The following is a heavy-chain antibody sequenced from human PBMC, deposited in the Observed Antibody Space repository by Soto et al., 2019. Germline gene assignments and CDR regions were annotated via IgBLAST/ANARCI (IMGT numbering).Heavy chain of an antibody. D-gene: IGHD2-15*01. CDR1: GGTFSSYT. CDR3: ARINLGYCSGGSCYSDNYYYGMDV. J-gene: IGHJ6*02. Sequence: QVQLVQSGAEVKKPGSSVKVSCKASGGTFSSYTISWARQAPGQGLEWMGRIIPILGIANYAQKFQGRVTITADKSTSTAYMELSSLRSEDTAVYYCARINLGYCSGGSCYSDNYYYGMDVWGQGTTVTVSS. V-gene: IGHV1-69*02. CDR2: IIPILGIA.